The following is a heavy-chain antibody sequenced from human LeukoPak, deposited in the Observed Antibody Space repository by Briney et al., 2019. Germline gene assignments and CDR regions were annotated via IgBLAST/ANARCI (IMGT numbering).Heavy chain of an antibody. V-gene: IGHV3-30-3*02. CDR1: GFTFSSYA. J-gene: IGHJ4*02. D-gene: IGHD2-2*01. CDR2: ISYDGSNK. CDR3: AKKYQLLDIDY. Sequence: GRSLRLSCAASGFTFSSYAMHWVRQAPGKGLEWVAVISYDGSNKYYADSVKGRFTISRDNSKNTLYLQMNSLRAEDTAVYYCAKKYQLLDIDYWGQGTLVTVSS.